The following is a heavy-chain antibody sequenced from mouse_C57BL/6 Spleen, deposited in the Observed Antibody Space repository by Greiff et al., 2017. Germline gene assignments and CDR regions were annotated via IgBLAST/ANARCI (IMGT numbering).Heavy chain of an antibody. CDR1: GFTFSDYG. D-gene: IGHD1-1*01. V-gene: IGHV5-17*01. CDR2: ISSGSSTI. CDR3: ARPTVVATRDAMDY. Sequence: EVQLQQSGGGLVKPGGSLKLSCAASGFTFSDYGMHWVRQAPEKGLEWVAYISSGSSTIYYADTVKGRFTISRDNAKNTLFLQMTSLRSEDTAMYYCARPTVVATRDAMDYWGQGTSVTVSS. J-gene: IGHJ4*01.